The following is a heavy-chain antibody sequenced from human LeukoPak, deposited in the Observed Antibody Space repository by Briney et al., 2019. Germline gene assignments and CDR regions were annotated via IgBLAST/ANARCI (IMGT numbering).Heavy chain of an antibody. Sequence: PGGSLRLSCAASAFTFSSYAMSWVRQAPEKGLEWVSGISVSGGTTFYADSVKGRFTISRDNSKNTLYLQMNSLRAEDTAVYYCAKEYNSGDWGQGTLVTVSS. CDR3: AKEYNSGD. CDR2: ISVSGGTT. J-gene: IGHJ4*02. V-gene: IGHV3-23*01. D-gene: IGHD1-1*01. CDR1: AFTFSSYA.